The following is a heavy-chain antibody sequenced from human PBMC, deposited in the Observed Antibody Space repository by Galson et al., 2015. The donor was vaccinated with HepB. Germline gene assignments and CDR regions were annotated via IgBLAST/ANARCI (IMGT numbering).Heavy chain of an antibody. J-gene: IGHJ4*02. D-gene: IGHD3-16*01. CDR1: GFSFSGYG. V-gene: IGHV3-30-3*01. CDR3: ARHWGDS. CDR2: ISYDGSKK. Sequence: SLRLSCAGSGFSFSGYGIHWVRQAPGKGLEWVAVISYDGSKKYYADSVKGRFTISRDNSKNTLYLQMNSLRVEDTAVYYCARHWGDSWGQGTLVTVSS.